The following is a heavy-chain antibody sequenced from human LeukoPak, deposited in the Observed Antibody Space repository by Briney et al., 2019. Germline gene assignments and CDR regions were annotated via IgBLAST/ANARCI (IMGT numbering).Heavy chain of an antibody. Sequence: ASVKVSCKASGYTFTSYYMHWVRQAPGQGLEWMGIINPSGGSTTYAQNFQGRVTMTRDTSTSTVYMELISLRSEDTAVYYCARGGRALNYYGSGSYSSPYDFWGQGTLVTVSS. D-gene: IGHD3-10*01. CDR2: INPSGGST. CDR1: GYTFTSYY. CDR3: ARGGRALNYYGSGSYSSPYDF. V-gene: IGHV1-46*01. J-gene: IGHJ4*02.